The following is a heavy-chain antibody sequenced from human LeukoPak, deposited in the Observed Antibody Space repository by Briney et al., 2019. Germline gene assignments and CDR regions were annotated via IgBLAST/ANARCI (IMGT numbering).Heavy chain of an antibody. CDR3: ARAVSFDC. V-gene: IGHV1-2*02. D-gene: IGHD4-17*01. CDR2: INPNSGGT. J-gene: IGHJ4*02. Sequence: ASVKVSCKASGYTFTSYGISWVRQAPGQGLGWMGWINPNSGGTNYAQKFQGRVTMTRDTSISTAYMELSRLRSDDTAVYYCARAVSFDCWGQGTLVTVSS. CDR1: GYTFTSYG.